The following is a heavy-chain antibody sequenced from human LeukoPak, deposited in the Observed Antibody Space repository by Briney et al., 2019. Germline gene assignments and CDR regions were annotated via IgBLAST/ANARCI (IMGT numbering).Heavy chain of an antibody. CDR2: IWFDGSNR. CDR3: ARACSSSSYYYYGMDV. D-gene: IGHD6-6*01. CDR1: GFSFSSYG. Sequence: GGSLRLSCAASGFSFSSYGMHWVRQAPGKGLEWVAVIWFDGSNRYYADSVKGRFTISRDNSENTLYLQMNSLRAEDTAVYYCARACSSSSYYYYGMDVWGQGTTVTVSS. V-gene: IGHV3-33*01. J-gene: IGHJ6*02.